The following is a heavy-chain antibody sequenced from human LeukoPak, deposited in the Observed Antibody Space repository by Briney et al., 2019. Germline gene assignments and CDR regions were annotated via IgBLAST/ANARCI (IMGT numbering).Heavy chain of an antibody. D-gene: IGHD5-18*01. CDR3: ARSRNTAMLDAFDI. Sequence: SETLSLTCAVYGGSFSGYYWSWIRQPPGKGLEWIGEINHSGSTNYNPSLKSRVTISVDTSKNQFSLKLSSVTAADTAVYYCARSRNTAMLDAFDIWGQGTMVTVSS. CDR1: GGSFSGYY. V-gene: IGHV4-34*01. J-gene: IGHJ3*02. CDR2: INHSGST.